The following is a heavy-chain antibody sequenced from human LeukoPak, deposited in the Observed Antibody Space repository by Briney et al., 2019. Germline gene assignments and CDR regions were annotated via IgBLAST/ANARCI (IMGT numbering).Heavy chain of an antibody. J-gene: IGHJ4*02. D-gene: IGHD5-18*01. Sequence: GEPLKTSCKRSGYSFTSYWIGWVRQMPGKGLEWMGIFYPGDSDTIYSPSFQGKVTISADKSIGTVYLKGISLKASDTAMYYCAQWVYSYGLFDYWGQGTLVTVSS. CDR2: FYPGDSDT. V-gene: IGHV5-51*01. CDR3: AQWVYSYGLFDY. CDR1: GYSFTSYW.